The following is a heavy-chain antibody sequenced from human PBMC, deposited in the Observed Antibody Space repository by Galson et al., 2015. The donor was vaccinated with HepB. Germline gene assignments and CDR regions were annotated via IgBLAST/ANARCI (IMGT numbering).Heavy chain of an antibody. Sequence: SLRLSCAASGFTFSNYAMSWVRQAPGKGLEWVSCLSGSGNRTHFAESVKGRFTISRDNSKNMVYLQMNSLRAEDTAVYYCAKGGNIATLYDGMEVWGQGTTVTVSS. CDR1: GFTFSNYA. CDR3: AKGGNIATLYDGMEV. D-gene: IGHD6-6*01. V-gene: IGHV3-23*01. J-gene: IGHJ6*02. CDR2: LSGSGNRT.